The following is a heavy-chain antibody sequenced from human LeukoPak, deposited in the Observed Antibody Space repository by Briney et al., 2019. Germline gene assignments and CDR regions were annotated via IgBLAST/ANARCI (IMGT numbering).Heavy chain of an antibody. D-gene: IGHD4-23*01. CDR3: ARDLGGNSGLDAFDI. J-gene: IGHJ3*02. V-gene: IGHV1-46*01. CDR1: GYTFTSYY. CDR2: INPTGGST. Sequence: ASVKVSCKASGYTFTSYYTHWVRQAPGQGLEWMGIINPTGGSTSYAQKFQGRVTMTRDTSTSTVYMELSSLRSEDTAAYYCARDLGGNSGLDAFDIWGQGTMVTVSS.